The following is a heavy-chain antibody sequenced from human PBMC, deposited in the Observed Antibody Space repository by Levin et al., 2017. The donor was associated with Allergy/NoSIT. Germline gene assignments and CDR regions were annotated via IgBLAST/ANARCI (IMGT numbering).Heavy chain of an antibody. J-gene: IGHJ6*03. CDR3: ARTITVSGAVAYMDV. CDR1: GFIFTNYW. V-gene: IGHV3-7*03. CDR2: VSQDGNEK. Sequence: GGSLRLSCPPSGFIFTNYWMRWIRQVPGKGLEWVASVSQDGNEKYYVDSVKGRFTISRDNAKNSLYLQMNSLRAEDTAVYYCARTITVSGAVAYMDVWGEGTTVTVSS. D-gene: IGHD3-3*01.